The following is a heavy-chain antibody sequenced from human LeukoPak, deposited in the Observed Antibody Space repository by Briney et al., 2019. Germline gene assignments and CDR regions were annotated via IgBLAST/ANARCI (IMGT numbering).Heavy chain of an antibody. Sequence: SETLSLTCTLSGRSITRFYWSCIRQPPGKGWEWGGYICYSGSTNYNPSLKGPVSLSVGTSKKQFSLKLTSVTAADTAVYYCARDKGGSYLQRYFDLRGRGTLVTVSS. CDR3: ARDKGGSYLQRYFDL. D-gene: IGHD1-26*01. J-gene: IGHJ2*01. CDR2: ICYSGST. CDR1: GRSITRFY. V-gene: IGHV4-59*13.